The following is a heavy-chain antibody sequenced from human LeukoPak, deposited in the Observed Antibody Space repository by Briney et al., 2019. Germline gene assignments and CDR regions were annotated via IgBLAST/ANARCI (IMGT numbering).Heavy chain of an antibody. J-gene: IGHJ3*02. CDR2: IIPIFGTA. D-gene: IGHD4-23*01. V-gene: IGHV1-69*13. CDR3: ARGLRWSHDAFDI. CDR1: GYTFTGYY. Sequence: SVKVSCKASGYTFTGYYMHWVRQAPGQGLEWMGGIIPIFGTANYAQKFQGRVTITADESTSTAYMELSSLRSEDTAVYYCARGLRWSHDAFDIWGQGTMVTVSS.